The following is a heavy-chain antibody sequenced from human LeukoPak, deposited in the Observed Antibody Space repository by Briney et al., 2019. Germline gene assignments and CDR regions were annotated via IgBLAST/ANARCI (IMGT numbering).Heavy chain of an antibody. CDR1: GYTFTRYY. J-gene: IGHJ5*02. CDR2: ISAYHGNT. Sequence: GASVKVSCKASGYTFTRYYMHWVRQAPGQGLEWMGWISAYHGNTNYAQKLQGRVTMTTDTSTSTAYMELRSLRSDDTAVYYCARDPGIAVAGEGGNWFDPWGQGTLVTVSS. V-gene: IGHV1-18*04. CDR3: ARDPGIAVAGEGGNWFDP. D-gene: IGHD6-19*01.